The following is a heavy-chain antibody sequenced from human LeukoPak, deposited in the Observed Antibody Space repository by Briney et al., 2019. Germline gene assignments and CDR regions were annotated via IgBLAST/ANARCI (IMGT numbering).Heavy chain of an antibody. V-gene: IGHV5-51*01. J-gene: IGHJ4*02. D-gene: IGHD2-2*01. Sequence: GESLKISCKGSRYSFTSYWIGWVRQMPGKGLEWMGIIYPGDSDTRYSPSFQGQVTISADKSISTAYLQWSSLKASDTAMYYCARRAWGYCSSTSCPTYFDYWGQGTLVTVSS. CDR3: ARRAWGYCSSTSCPTYFDY. CDR1: RYSFTSYW. CDR2: IYPGDSDT.